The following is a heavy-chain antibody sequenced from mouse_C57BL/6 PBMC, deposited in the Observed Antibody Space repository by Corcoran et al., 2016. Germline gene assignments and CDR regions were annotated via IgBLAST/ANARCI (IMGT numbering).Heavy chain of an antibody. J-gene: IGHJ3*01. CDR1: GYTFTDYY. CDR2: INPNNGGT. D-gene: IGHD2-4*01. CDR3: ARLDYDYEWFAY. Sequence: EVQLQQSGPELVKPGASVKISCKASGYTFTDYYMNWVKQSHGKSLEWIGDINPNNGGTSYNQKFKGKATLTVDKSSSTAYMELRSLTSEDSAVYYCARLDYDYEWFAYWGQGTLVTVSA. V-gene: IGHV1-26*01.